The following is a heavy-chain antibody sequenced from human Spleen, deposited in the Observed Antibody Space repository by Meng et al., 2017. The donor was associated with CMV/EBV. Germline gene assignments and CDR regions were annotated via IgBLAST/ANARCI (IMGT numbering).Heavy chain of an antibody. CDR3: ATLLGWPYDY. Sequence: SETLSLTCTVSRGSISSYYWTWIRQPPGKGLEWIGYIYYSGSTKYNPSLKSRVTMSVDTSKKQFSLNLTSVTAADTAVYYCATLLGWPYDYWGQGTLVTVSS. V-gene: IGHV4-59*03. CDR2: IYYSGST. D-gene: IGHD5-24*01. CDR1: RGSISSYY. J-gene: IGHJ4*02.